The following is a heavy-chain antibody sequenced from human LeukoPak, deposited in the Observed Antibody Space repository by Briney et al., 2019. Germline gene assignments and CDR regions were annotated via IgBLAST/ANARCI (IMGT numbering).Heavy chain of an antibody. V-gene: IGHV3-7*01. CDR2: IKQDGSEK. CDR1: GFTFSSYW. J-gene: IGHJ6*03. Sequence: GGSLRLSCAASGFTFSSYWMSWVRQAPGEGLEWVANIKQDGSEKYYVDSVKGRFTISRDNAKNSLYLQMNSLRAEDTAVYYCARDVPMVRGVKPDYMDVWGKGTTVTISS. D-gene: IGHD3-10*01. CDR3: ARDVPMVRGVKPDYMDV.